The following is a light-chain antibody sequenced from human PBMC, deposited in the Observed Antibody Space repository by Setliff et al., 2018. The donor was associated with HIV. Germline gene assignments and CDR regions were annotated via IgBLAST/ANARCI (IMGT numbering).Light chain of an antibody. J-gene: IGLJ1*01. CDR3: SSYIRRSPLAYV. CDR1: GSDAGLYKS. V-gene: IGLV2-14*03. CDR2: EVR. Sequence: ALTQPASVSGSPGQSITISCTATGSDAGLYKSVSWYQQQPGKAPKVIIIEVRNRPSGVSHRFSGSKSGNKASLTISVLQAADEGDYYCSSYIRRSPLAYVFGTGTKATVL.